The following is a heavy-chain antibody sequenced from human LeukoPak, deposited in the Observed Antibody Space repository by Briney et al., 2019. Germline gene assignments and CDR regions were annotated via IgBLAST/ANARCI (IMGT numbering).Heavy chain of an antibody. V-gene: IGHV3-30*02. CDR3: ARDGTRTTGTTFDI. J-gene: IGHJ3*02. Sequence: PGGSLRLSCAASGFTFSSYGMHWVRQAPGKGLEWVAFIRYDGSNKYYADSVKGRFTISRDNSKNTLYLQMNSLRAEDTAVYYCARDGTRTTGTTFDIWGQGTMVTVSS. CDR2: IRYDGSNK. CDR1: GFTFSSYG. D-gene: IGHD1-1*01.